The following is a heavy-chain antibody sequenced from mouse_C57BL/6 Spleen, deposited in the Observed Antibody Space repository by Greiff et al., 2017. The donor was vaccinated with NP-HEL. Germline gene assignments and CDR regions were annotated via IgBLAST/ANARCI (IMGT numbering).Heavy chain of an antibody. V-gene: IGHV6-3*01. CDR2: IRLKSDNYAT. J-gene: IGHJ3*01. CDR3: TGYYVPPWFAY. CDR1: GFTFSNYW. D-gene: IGHD1-1*01. Sequence: EVKLVESGGGLVQPGGSMKLSCVASGFTFSNYWMNWVRQSPEKGLEWVAQIRLKSDNYATHYAESVKGRFTISRDDSKSSVYLQMNNLRADDTGIYYCTGYYVPPWFAYWGQGTLVTVSA.